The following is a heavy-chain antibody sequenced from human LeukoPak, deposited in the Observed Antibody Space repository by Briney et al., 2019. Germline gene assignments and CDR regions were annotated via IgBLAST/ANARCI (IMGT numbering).Heavy chain of an antibody. D-gene: IGHD2-2*01. Sequence: GGSLRLSCAASGFTFDDYAMHWVRQAPGKGLEWVSGISWNSGSIGYADSVKGRFTISRDNAKNSLYLQMNSLRAEDTALYYCAKDIVRYCSSTSCPGRSMDVWGQGTTVTVSS. CDR2: ISWNSGSI. CDR1: GFTFDDYA. CDR3: AKDIVRYCSSTSCPGRSMDV. J-gene: IGHJ6*02. V-gene: IGHV3-9*01.